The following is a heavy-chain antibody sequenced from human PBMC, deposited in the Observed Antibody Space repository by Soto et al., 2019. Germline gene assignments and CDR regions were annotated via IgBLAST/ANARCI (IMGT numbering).Heavy chain of an antibody. V-gene: IGHV3-23*01. CDR2: VTGSGSTT. Sequence: EVQLLESGGGLVQPGGSLRLSCAASGFTFNNYAMSWVRQAPGKGLEWVSIVTGSGSTTDYADSVKGRFTSSRDKSKNHLFLQMNSLRAEDTAVYYCAKTGGSYWGFDYWGQGTLVTVSS. D-gene: IGHD1-26*01. CDR3: AKTGGSYWGFDY. CDR1: GFTFNNYA. J-gene: IGHJ4*02.